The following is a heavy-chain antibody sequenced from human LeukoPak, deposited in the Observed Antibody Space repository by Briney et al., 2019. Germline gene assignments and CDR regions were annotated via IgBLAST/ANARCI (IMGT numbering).Heavy chain of an antibody. CDR2: IIPILGIA. J-gene: IGHJ4*02. D-gene: IGHD2-2*01. Sequence: ASVKVSCKASGGTFSSYTISWVRQAPGQGLEWMGRIIPILGIANYAQKFLGRVTITADKSTSTAYMELSSLRSEDTAVYYCARDRSLSCSSTSCYSIDWGQGTLVTVSS. V-gene: IGHV1-69*04. CDR3: ARDRSLSCSSTSCYSID. CDR1: GGTFSSYT.